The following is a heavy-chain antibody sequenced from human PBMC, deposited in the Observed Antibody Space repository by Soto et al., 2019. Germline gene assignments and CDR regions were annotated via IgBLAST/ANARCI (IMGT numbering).Heavy chain of an antibody. CDR3: ARQRVPSYGSGAIHGYYYYGMDV. CDR2: TYPGDSDT. Sequence: PGESLKISCKGSGYSFTSYWIGWVRQMPGKGLEWMGITYPGDSDTRYSPSFQGQVTISADKSISTAYLQWSSLKASDTAMYYCARQRVPSYGSGAIHGYYYYGMDVWGQGTTVTVS. V-gene: IGHV5-51*01. J-gene: IGHJ6*02. CDR1: GYSFTSYW. D-gene: IGHD3-10*01.